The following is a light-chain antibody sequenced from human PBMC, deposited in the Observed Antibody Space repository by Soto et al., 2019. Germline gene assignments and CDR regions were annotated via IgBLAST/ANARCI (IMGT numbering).Light chain of an antibody. CDR2: AAS. J-gene: IGKJ2*01. CDR3: QQSYTPQYT. Sequence: DIQMTQSPSSLSASIGDRVTITCRASQSVTSYLNWYQQKPGKAPTLLIYAASSLHSGVPSRFRGGGSGTDFTLTFSSLQPEDFATYYCQQSYTPQYTFGQGTKLEIK. CDR1: QSVTSY. V-gene: IGKV1-39*01.